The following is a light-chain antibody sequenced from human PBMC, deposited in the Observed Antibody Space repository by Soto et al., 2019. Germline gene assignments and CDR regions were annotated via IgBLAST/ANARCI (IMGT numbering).Light chain of an antibody. V-gene: IGLV2-8*01. CDR2: EVT. CDR1: SSDVGAYNY. CDR3: SSYTGNADILYV. Sequence: QSALIQPPSASGSPGQSVAISCTGTSSDVGAYNYVSWYQLPPGKAPKLIISEVTKRPSGVPDRFSGSKSGNTASLTVSGLQADDEADYHCSSYTGNADILYVFGSGTKVTVL. J-gene: IGLJ1*01.